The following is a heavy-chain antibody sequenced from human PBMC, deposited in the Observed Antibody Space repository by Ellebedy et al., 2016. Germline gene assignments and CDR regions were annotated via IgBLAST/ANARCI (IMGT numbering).Heavy chain of an antibody. CDR2: INAGNGNT. J-gene: IGHJ4*02. CDR3: AREGRGSGWSGDY. CDR1: GYTFTSYP. D-gene: IGHD6-19*01. V-gene: IGHV1-3*01. Sequence: ASVKVSCKTSGYTFTSYPMYWVRQAPGQRLQWMGWINAGNGNTKYSQKFQGRVTITRDTSANTAYMDLSSLTSEDTAVYYCAREGRGSGWSGDYWGQGTLVTVSS.